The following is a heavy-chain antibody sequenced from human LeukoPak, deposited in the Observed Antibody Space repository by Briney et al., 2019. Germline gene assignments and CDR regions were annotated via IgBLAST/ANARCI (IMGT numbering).Heavy chain of an antibody. CDR1: GYTFSSYW. V-gene: IGHV5-51*01. Sequence: GESLKISCKGSGYTFSSYWIGWVRQMPGKGLEWMEIIYPGDSDTRYSPSLQGRVTISVDTSIGTAYLQWSSLKASDTAIYYCARQNDFRLDYWGQGTLVTVSS. D-gene: IGHD3-3*01. CDR3: ARQNDFRLDY. J-gene: IGHJ4*02. CDR2: IYPGDSDT.